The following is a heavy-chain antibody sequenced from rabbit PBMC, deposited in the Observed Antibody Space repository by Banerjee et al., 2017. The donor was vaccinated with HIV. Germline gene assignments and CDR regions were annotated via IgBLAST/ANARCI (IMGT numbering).Heavy chain of an antibody. CDR1: GFSFSNKYV. CDR3: ARRYDSSGWGYYFNL. CDR2: IVTSNGNL. V-gene: IGHV1S45*01. Sequence: QEQLEESGGDLVKPEGSLTLTCTASGFSFSNKYVMCWVRQAPGKGLEWIACIVTSNGNLVYATWAKGRFTISKTSSTTVTLQMTSLTAADTATYFCARRYDSSGWGYYFNLWGPGTLVTVS. J-gene: IGHJ4*01. D-gene: IGHD4-1*01.